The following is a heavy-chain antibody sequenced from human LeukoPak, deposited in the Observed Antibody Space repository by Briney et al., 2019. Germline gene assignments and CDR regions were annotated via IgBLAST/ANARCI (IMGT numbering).Heavy chain of an antibody. J-gene: IGHJ3*02. CDR2: ISAYNGNT. V-gene: IGHV1-18*01. CDR1: GYTFTSYG. Sequence: GASVKVSCKASGYTFTSYGISWVRQAPGQGLEWMGWISAYNGNTNYAQKPQGRVTMTTDTSTSTAYMELRSLRSDDTAVYYCAREGALVGATRPNDAFDIWGQGTMVTVSS. CDR3: AREGALVGATRPNDAFDI. D-gene: IGHD1-26*01.